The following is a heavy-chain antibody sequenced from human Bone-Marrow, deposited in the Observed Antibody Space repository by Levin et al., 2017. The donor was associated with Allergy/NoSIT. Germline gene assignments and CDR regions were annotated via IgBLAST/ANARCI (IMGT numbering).Heavy chain of an antibody. CDR1: GFTFSRA. CDR2: IAGEGSNK. Sequence: GGSLRLSCAATGFTFSRAMQGERQAPGKGLDGGEVIAGEGSNKYYAESVKGGFTISRDNAKTTLYLQMNSQRAEDTAVLYSARKGGRSGWYDYLDYWGQGTLVPVSS. D-gene: IGHD6-19*01. J-gene: IGHJ4*02. CDR3: ARKGGRSGWYDYLDY. V-gene: IGHV3-30-3*01.